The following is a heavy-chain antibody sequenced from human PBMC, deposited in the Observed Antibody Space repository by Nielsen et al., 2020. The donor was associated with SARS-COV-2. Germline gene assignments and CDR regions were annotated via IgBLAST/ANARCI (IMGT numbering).Heavy chain of an antibody. V-gene: IGHV3-48*04. J-gene: IGHJ3*02. CDR1: GFSFSLYS. CDR2: ITNSGSSI. CDR3: ARESVTGTDAFDI. D-gene: IGHD6-19*01. Sequence: GGSLRLSCTASGFSFSLYSMNWVRQAPGKGLEWISHITNSGSSIYYADSVRGRFTISRDNAKNSLSLQMNSLRAEDTAVYYCARESVTGTDAFDIWGQGTVVTVSS.